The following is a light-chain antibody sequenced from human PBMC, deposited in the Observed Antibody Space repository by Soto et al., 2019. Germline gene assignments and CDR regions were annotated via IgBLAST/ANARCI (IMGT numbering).Light chain of an antibody. J-gene: IGKJ2*01. CDR1: QSISSW. Sequence: DIQMTQSPSTLSASVGDRVTITCRASQSISSWLAWYQQKPGKAPKLLIYKTSNLESGVPSRFSGSGSGTEFTLTISSLQPDDFATYYCQQYYTYSAFGQGTKLEIK. CDR2: KTS. CDR3: QQYYTYSA. V-gene: IGKV1-5*03.